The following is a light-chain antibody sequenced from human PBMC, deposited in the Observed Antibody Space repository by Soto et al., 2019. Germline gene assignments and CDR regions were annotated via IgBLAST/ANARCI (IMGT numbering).Light chain of an antibody. CDR2: GAS. Sequence: EIVLTQSPGTLSLSPGERATLSCRAGQSVSSSYLAWYQQKPGQAPRLLIYGASTRATGIPARFSGSGSGTEFTLTISSLQSEDFAVYYCQQYNNWPRTFGQGTKVDIK. CDR1: QSVSSSY. CDR3: QQYNNWPRT. J-gene: IGKJ1*01. V-gene: IGKV3-15*01.